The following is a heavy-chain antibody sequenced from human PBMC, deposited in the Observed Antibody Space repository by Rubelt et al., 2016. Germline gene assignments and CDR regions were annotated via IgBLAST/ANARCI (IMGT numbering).Heavy chain of an antibody. CDR1: GGSFSGYY. V-gene: IGHV4-34*01. CDR3: ARGGYGGVARY. Sequence: QVQLQESGPGLVKPSETLSLTCAVYGGSFSGYYWSWIRQPPGKGLEWIGEINHRGSTNYNPSLKSRVTISVDTSSSQFALKLSSVCAAGTAVYYCARGGYGGVARYWGQGTLVTVSS. CDR2: INHRGST. J-gene: IGHJ4*02. D-gene: IGHD4-23*01.